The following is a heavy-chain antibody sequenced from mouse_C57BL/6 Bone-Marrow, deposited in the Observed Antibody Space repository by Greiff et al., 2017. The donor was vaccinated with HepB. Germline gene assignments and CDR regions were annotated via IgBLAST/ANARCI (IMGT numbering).Heavy chain of an antibody. CDR3: VRDDYGSSYGYFDV. CDR2: IRSKSSNYAT. Sequence: EVQLVESGGGLVQPKGSLKLSCAASGFTFNTYAMHWVRQAPGKGLEWVARIRSKSSNYATYYTDSVKDRFTISRDDSQSMLYLQMDNLKTEDTAMYYCVRDDYGSSYGYFDVWGTGTTVTVSS. D-gene: IGHD1-1*01. J-gene: IGHJ1*03. V-gene: IGHV10-3*01. CDR1: GFTFNTYA.